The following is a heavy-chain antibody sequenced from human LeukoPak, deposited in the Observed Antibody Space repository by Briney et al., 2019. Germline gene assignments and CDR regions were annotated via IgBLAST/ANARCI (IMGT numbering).Heavy chain of an antibody. CDR1: GFTFSDYN. CDR2: ISRSGSTK. Sequence: PGGSLRPSCAASGFTFSDYNMRWIRQAPGKGLEWVSSISRSGSTKYYADSVKGRFTISRDNAKNSLFLQMNSLRAEDTAVYYCARGFRRGGSYYEGIDYWGQGTLVTVSS. J-gene: IGHJ4*02. CDR3: ARGFRRGGSYYEGIDY. V-gene: IGHV3-11*01. D-gene: IGHD1-26*01.